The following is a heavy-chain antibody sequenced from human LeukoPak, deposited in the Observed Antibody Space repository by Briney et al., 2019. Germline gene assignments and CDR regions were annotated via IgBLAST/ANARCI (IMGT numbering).Heavy chain of an antibody. CDR1: GGSISSNNYY. V-gene: IGHV4-39*01. CDR2: IYYSGST. J-gene: IGHJ2*01. CDR3: ARRSEMDWYFDL. D-gene: IGHD1-14*01. Sequence: PSETLSLTCTASGGSISSNNYYWGCIRQPPGKGLEWIGSIYYSGSTYYSPSLKSRVTISVDTSKNQFSLKLSSVTAADTAVYYCARRSEMDWYFDLWGRGTLVTVSS.